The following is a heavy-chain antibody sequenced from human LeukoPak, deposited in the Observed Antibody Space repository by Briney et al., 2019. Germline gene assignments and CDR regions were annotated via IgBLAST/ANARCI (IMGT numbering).Heavy chain of an antibody. J-gene: IGHJ4*02. Sequence: ASVKVSCKASGYTFTSYYMHWVRQAPGQGLEWMGIINPSGGSTSYAQKFQGRVTITADKSTSTAYMELSSLRSEDTAVYYCARSYYYDSSGYPLYYFDYWGQGTLVTVSS. V-gene: IGHV1-46*01. CDR3: ARSYYYDSSGYPLYYFDY. CDR1: GYTFTSYY. CDR2: INPSGGST. D-gene: IGHD3-22*01.